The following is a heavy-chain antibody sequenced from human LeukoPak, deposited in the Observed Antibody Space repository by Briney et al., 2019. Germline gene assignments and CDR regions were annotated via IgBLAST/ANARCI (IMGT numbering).Heavy chain of an antibody. CDR2: ITTTGDT. CDR1: GFTFSSWD. J-gene: IGHJ4*02. CDR3: AKHDFLTGHFDY. V-gene: IGHV3-13*01. D-gene: IGHD3-9*01. Sequence: GGSESLFCAASGFTFSSWDMQWARHSTGKGLEGVSTITTTGDTYYPDSVKGRFTISRENAKNSLYLQINSLRAGDTAVYYCAKHDFLTGHFDYWGQGTLVTVSS.